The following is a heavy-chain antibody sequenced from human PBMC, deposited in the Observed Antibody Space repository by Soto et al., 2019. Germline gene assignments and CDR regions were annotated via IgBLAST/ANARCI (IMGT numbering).Heavy chain of an antibody. CDR3: ARSLRDSSSLMYNWFDP. J-gene: IGHJ5*02. CDR2: IIPIFGTA. Sequence: GASVKVSCKASGGTFSSYAISWVRQAPGQGLEWMGGIIPIFGTANYAQKFQGRVTITADESTSTAYMELSSLRSEDTAVYYCARSLRDSSSLMYNWFDPWGQGTLVTVSS. CDR1: GGTFSSYA. D-gene: IGHD6-6*01. V-gene: IGHV1-69*13.